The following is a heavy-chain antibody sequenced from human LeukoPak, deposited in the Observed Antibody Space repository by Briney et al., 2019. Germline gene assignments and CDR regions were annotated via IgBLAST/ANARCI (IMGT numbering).Heavy chain of an antibody. Sequence: QPGGSLRLSCAAFGFTFSSYEMNWVRQAPGKGLEWVSYISSSGSTKYYADSVKGRFTISRDSSKSTLYLQMNSLRAEDTAVYYCAKDPTLGYSYGYQRYMDVWGKGTTVTISS. CDR2: ISSSGSTK. J-gene: IGHJ6*03. V-gene: IGHV3-48*03. CDR3: AKDPTLGYSYGYQRYMDV. CDR1: GFTFSSYE. D-gene: IGHD5-18*01.